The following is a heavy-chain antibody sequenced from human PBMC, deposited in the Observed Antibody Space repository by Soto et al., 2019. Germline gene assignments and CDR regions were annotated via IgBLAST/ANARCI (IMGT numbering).Heavy chain of an antibody. CDR2: MSPGGAEK. Sequence: QVQLVESGGDVVQPGTSLRLSCVASGFRFSTNVLHWVRQAPGKGLEWVAVMSPGGAEKYYTDSVKGRFTISRDNSKNTLYLEMSRLTSEDTAVYYCALDNIPGAPDYFDYWGQGTLVTVSS. D-gene: IGHD1-20*01. CDR1: GFRFSTNV. J-gene: IGHJ4*02. CDR3: ALDNIPGAPDYFDY. V-gene: IGHV3-30-3*01.